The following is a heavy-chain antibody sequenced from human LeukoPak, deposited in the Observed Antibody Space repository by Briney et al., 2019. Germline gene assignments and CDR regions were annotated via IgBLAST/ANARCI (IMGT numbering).Heavy chain of an antibody. CDR2: IKQDGSEK. J-gene: IGHJ4*02. CDR3: ARWATSFDL. V-gene: IGHV3-7*01. CDR1: GFTFRYYW. Sequence: GGSLRLSCAAPGFTFRYYWMGWVRQAPGKGLEWVANIKQDGSEKYNVDSVTGRFSISRDNAQNSLYLQMNSLRAEDTAVYYCARWATSFDLWGQGTLVTVSS.